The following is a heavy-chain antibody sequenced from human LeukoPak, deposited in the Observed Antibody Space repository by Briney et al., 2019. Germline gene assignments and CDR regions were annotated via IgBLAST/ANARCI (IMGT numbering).Heavy chain of an antibody. D-gene: IGHD2-2*01. CDR2: ISSTSNYV. CDR1: GFTFSSYN. CDR3: ARVLGVPAGIYFHYYGMDV. Sequence: GGSLRLSCAASGFTFSSYNLNWVRQAPGQGLEWVSSISSTSNYVYYADSAKGRFTISRDNAKNSLYLQMNSLRAEDTAVYYCARVLGVPAGIYFHYYGMDVWGPGTTVTVSS. V-gene: IGHV3-21*01. J-gene: IGHJ6*02.